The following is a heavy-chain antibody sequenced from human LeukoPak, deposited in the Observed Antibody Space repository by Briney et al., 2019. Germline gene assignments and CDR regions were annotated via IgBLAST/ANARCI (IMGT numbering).Heavy chain of an antibody. CDR3: ARDHIAAAGLRFDP. CDR2: ISSSSSYI. Sequence: PGGSLRLSCAASGFTFSSYSMNWVRQAPGKGLEWVSSISSSSSYIYYADSVKGRFTISRDNAKNSLYLQMNSLRAEDTAVYYCARDHIAAAGLRFDPWGQGTLVTVSS. CDR1: GFTFSSYS. D-gene: IGHD6-13*01. J-gene: IGHJ5*02. V-gene: IGHV3-21*01.